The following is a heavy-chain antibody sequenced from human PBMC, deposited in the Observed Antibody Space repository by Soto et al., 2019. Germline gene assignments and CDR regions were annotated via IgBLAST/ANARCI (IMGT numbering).Heavy chain of an antibody. CDR3: ARANIGYDSLGY. D-gene: IGHD5-12*01. Sequence: QVQLQESGPGLVKPSETLSLTCTVSGGSVSSGSYYWTWIRQPPGKGLEWIGYIYYSGSTNYNPSLESRVTISVDTSKNQFALKLSAVTAADTAVYYCARANIGYDSLGYWGQGTLVTVSS. V-gene: IGHV4-61*01. CDR2: IYYSGST. CDR1: GGSVSSGSYY. J-gene: IGHJ4*02.